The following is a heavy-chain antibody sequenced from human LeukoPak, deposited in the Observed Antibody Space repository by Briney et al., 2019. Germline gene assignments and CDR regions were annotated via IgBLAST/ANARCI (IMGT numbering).Heavy chain of an antibody. D-gene: IGHD2/OR15-2a*01. CDR3: ARGSTRADDY. Sequence: SETLSLTCTVSGASISRHYWSWIRQPPGKGLDWIGYVYHDGTTNYNPSLKSRVAISIDTSRNQLSLKLSSMTAADTAVYYCARGSTRADDYWGQGILVTVSS. J-gene: IGHJ4*02. CDR2: VYHDGTT. V-gene: IGHV4-59*11. CDR1: GASISRHY.